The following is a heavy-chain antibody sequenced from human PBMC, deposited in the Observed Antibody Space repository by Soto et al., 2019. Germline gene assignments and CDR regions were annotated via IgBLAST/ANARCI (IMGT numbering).Heavy chain of an antibody. Sequence: SETLSLTCTVSGGSISSYYWSWIRQPPGKGLEWIGYIYYSGSTNYNPSLKSRVTISVDTSKNQFSLKLSSVTAADTAVYYCARVRCSVGSCYSDYYYYIDVWGKGTTVTGSS. J-gene: IGHJ6*03. CDR1: GGSISSYY. V-gene: IGHV4-59*01. CDR2: IYYSGST. D-gene: IGHD2-15*01. CDR3: ARVRCSVGSCYSDYYYYIDV.